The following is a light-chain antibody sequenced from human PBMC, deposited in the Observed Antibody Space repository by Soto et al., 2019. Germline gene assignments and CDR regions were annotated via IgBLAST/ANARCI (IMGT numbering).Light chain of an antibody. CDR3: QQYGSSPRT. J-gene: IGKJ1*01. CDR2: GAS. V-gene: IGKV3-20*01. Sequence: EIVLTQSPGTLSLSPGERATLSCRASQSVSSYLAWYQQKPGQAPRLLIYGASSRATGIPDRFSGSGSGTDFPLPINRREPEDFAVYSCQQYGSSPRTFGQGTKVEIK. CDR1: QSVSSY.